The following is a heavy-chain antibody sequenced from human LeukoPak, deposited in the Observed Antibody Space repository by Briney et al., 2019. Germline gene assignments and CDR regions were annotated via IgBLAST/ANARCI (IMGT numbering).Heavy chain of an antibody. CDR1: GFTFSSFG. D-gene: IGHD3-10*02. CDR3: AELGITMIGGV. Sequence: GGSLRLSCAASGFTFSSFGMSWVRQAPGKGLEWVSSISGSGGRTYYTDSVKGRFTISRDNSKNTLYLQMNSLRAEDTAVYYCAELGITMIGGVWGKGTTVTISS. J-gene: IGHJ6*04. V-gene: IGHV3-23*01. CDR2: ISGSGGRT.